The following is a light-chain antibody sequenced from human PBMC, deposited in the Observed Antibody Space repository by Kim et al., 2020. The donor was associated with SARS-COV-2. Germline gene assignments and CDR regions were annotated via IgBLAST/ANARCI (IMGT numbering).Light chain of an antibody. Sequence: QLVLTQSPSASASLGASVKLTCTLSSGHSRNAIAWHQQQPERGPRYLMKLNSDGSHTKGDWIPDRFSGSSSAAERYLTISSLQSEDEADYYCQTWDTGIHVFGGGTQLTVL. CDR3: QTWDTGIHV. J-gene: IGLJ3*02. V-gene: IGLV4-69*01. CDR1: SGHSRNA. CDR2: LNSDGSH.